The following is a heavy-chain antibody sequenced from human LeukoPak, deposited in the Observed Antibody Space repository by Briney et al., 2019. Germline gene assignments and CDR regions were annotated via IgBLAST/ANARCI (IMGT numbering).Heavy chain of an antibody. CDR2: INHSGST. Sequence: PSETLSLTCAVYGGSFSGYYWSWIRQPPGKGLEWIGEINHSGSTNYNPSLKSRVTISVDTSKNQFSLKLSSVTAAYTAVYYCARLRPYYYYYMDVWGKGTTVTVSS. J-gene: IGHJ6*03. CDR1: GGSFSGYY. V-gene: IGHV4-34*01. CDR3: ARLRPYYYYYMDV.